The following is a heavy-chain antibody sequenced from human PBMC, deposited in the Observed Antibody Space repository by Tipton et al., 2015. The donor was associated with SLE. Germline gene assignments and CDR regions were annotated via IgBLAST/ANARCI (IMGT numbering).Heavy chain of an antibody. CDR3: ARVTVVVTAPDY. Sequence: GLVKPSETLSLTCAVSGYSISSGYCWGWIRQPPGKGLEWFGSIYHSGRTYYNPSPKSRVTISVDTSKNQFSLKLSSVTAADTAVYYCARVTVVVTAPDYWGQGTLVTVSS. CDR1: GYSISSGYC. J-gene: IGHJ4*02. V-gene: IGHV4-38-2*01. D-gene: IGHD2-21*02. CDR2: IYHSGRT.